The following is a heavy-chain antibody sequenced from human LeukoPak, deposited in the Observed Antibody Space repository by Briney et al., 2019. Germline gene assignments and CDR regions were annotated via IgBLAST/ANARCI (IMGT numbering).Heavy chain of an antibody. Sequence: TSVKVSCKASGFTFTSSAMQWVRQARGQRLEWIGWIVVGSGNTNYAQKFQERVTMTRDTSTSTVYMELSSLRSEDTAVYYCARDRYYYDSSGYIRGISFDYWGQGTLVTVSS. CDR3: ARDRYYYDSSGYIRGISFDY. CDR2: IVVGSGNT. CDR1: GFTFTSSA. J-gene: IGHJ4*02. V-gene: IGHV1-58*02. D-gene: IGHD3-22*01.